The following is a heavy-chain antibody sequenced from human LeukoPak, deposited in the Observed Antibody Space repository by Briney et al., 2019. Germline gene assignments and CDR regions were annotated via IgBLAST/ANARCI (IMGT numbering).Heavy chain of an antibody. CDR1: GFTFRTYV. V-gene: IGHV3-23*01. Sequence: GGSLRLSCAASGFTFRTYVMNWVRQAHGQGLERVSTITGRGGTTYYADSVRGRFTIGRDNSKNTLYLQMNSLRAEDTAIYYCARRDSDGSDYYFFAYWGQGTLVTVSS. J-gene: IGHJ4*02. D-gene: IGHD3-22*01. CDR3: ARRDSDGSDYYFFAY. CDR2: ITGRGGTT.